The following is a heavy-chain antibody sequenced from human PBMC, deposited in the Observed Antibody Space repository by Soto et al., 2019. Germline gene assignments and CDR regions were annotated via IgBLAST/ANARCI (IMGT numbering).Heavy chain of an antibody. J-gene: IGHJ6*03. CDR1: GFPVSSNY. Sequence: GGSMRLSCAASGFPVSSNYMSWVRQAPGKGLEWVSVIYSGGSTYYADSVKGRFTISRDNSKNTLYLQMNSLRAEDTAVYYCARGVEGDSYYYYYYMDVWGKGTTVTVSS. V-gene: IGHV3-66*01. D-gene: IGHD2-21*02. CDR2: IYSGGST. CDR3: ARGVEGDSYYYYYYMDV.